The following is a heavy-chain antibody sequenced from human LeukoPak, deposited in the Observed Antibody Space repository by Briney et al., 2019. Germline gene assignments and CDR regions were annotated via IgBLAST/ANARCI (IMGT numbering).Heavy chain of an antibody. Sequence: PGGSLRLSCAASGFTFSSYSMNWVRQAPGKGLEWVSSISSSSSYIYYADSVKSRFTISRDNAKNSLYLQMNSLRAEDTAVYYCARDPSRLTGAQRDYWGQGTLVTVSS. CDR1: GFTFSSYS. CDR2: ISSSSSYI. D-gene: IGHD1-14*01. J-gene: IGHJ4*02. CDR3: ARDPSRLTGAQRDY. V-gene: IGHV3-21*01.